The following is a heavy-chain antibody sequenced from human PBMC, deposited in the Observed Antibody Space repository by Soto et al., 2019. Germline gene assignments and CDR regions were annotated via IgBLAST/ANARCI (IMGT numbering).Heavy chain of an antibody. CDR1: GFTFSSYA. CDR3: ARRGPGTYFDY. J-gene: IGHJ4*02. D-gene: IGHD6-13*01. Sequence: EVQLLDSGGGLVQPGGSLRLSCAASGFTFSSYAMNWVRQAPGKGLEWVSVISGSGDSTYYADSVKGRFTISRDNSKNTPYLQMTSPRAEDTAVYYCARRGPGTYFDYWGQGTLVTVSS. V-gene: IGHV3-23*01. CDR2: ISGSGDST.